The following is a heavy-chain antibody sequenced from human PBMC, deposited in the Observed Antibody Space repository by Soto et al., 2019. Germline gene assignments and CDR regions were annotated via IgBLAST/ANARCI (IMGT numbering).Heavy chain of an antibody. CDR2: IWYDGSNK. V-gene: IGHV3-33*01. CDR3: ARGRWRFLERAAGDY. CDR1: GFTFSSYG. J-gene: IGHJ4*02. D-gene: IGHD3-3*01. Sequence: QVQLVESGGGVVQPGRSLRLSCAASGFTFSSYGMHWVRQAPGKGLEWVAVIWYDGSNKYYADSVKGRFTISRDNSKNTLYLQMNSLRAEDTAVYYCARGRWRFLERAAGDYWGQGTLVTVSS.